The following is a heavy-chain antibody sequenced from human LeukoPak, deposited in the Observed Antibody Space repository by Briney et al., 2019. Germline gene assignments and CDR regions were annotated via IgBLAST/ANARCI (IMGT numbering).Heavy chain of an antibody. CDR2: IYHSGST. Sequence: PSETLSLTCAVSGGSISSSNWWSWVRQPPGKGLERIGEIYHSGSTNYNPSLKSRVTISVDKSKNQFSLKLSSVTAADTAVYYCARDMTGGIWARATSFDHWGQGTLVTVSP. CDR1: GGSISSSNW. J-gene: IGHJ4*02. CDR3: ARDMTGGIWARATSFDH. D-gene: IGHD1-14*01. V-gene: IGHV4-4*02.